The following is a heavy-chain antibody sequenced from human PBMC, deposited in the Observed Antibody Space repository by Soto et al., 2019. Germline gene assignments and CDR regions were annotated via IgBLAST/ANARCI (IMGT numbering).Heavy chain of an antibody. Sequence: PSETLSLTCTVSGGSISSPNFYWSWIRQHPGKGLEWIGHIYYNGTTYYNPTLKSRVSISVDTSKNQFSLKLSSVTAADTAVYYCARDSYGSSSGFDYWGQGTLVTVSS. CDR3: ARDSYGSSSGFDY. V-gene: IGHV4-30-4*08. CDR1: GGSISSPNFY. CDR2: IYYNGTT. D-gene: IGHD6-6*01. J-gene: IGHJ4*02.